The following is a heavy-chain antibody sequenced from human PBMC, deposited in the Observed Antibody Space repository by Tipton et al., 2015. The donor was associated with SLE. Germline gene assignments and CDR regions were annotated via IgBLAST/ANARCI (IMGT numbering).Heavy chain of an antibody. J-gene: IGHJ4*02. CDR2: ISWNSINI. CDR1: GFTFDDYA. Sequence: RSLRLSCAASGFTFDDYAMHWVRQAPGKGLEWVSGISWNSINIGYADSVEGRFTISRDNAKNSLYLQMNSLRTEDTAFYYCAKDPKPYCGDYHFDSWGQGTLVTVSS. D-gene: IGHD4-17*01. V-gene: IGHV3-9*01. CDR3: AKDPKPYCGDYHFDS.